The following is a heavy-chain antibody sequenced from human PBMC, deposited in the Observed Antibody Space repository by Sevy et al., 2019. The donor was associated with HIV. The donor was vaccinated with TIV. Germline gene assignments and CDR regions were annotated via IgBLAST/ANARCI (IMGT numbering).Heavy chain of an antibody. CDR2: IKSKSDGGTA. J-gene: IGHJ5*02. V-gene: IGHV3-15*01. CDR3: ITYPRITTTGTGGFDP. D-gene: IGHD6-13*01. CDR1: GFTFSDAW. Sequence: GGSLRLSCAASGFTFSDAWMGWVRQAAGKGLECVGRIKSKSDGGTAEHAAPVKGRFTISRDDSKGTLYLQMNSLKTEDTAVYFCITYPRITTTGTGGFDPWGQGTLVTVSS.